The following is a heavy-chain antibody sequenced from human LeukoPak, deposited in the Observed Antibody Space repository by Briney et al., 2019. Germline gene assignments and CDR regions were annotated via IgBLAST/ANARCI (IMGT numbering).Heavy chain of an antibody. CDR2: INPSSGGT. Sequence: AASVKVSCKASGYTFTAYYMHWVRQAPGQGLEFMGWINPSSGGTNYAQKFQGRVTMTRDTSISTAYMELSRLRSDDTAVYYCARGGAAAAPYYFDYWGQGTLVTVSS. D-gene: IGHD6-13*01. V-gene: IGHV1-2*02. CDR3: ARGGAAAAPYYFDY. J-gene: IGHJ4*02. CDR1: GYTFTAYY.